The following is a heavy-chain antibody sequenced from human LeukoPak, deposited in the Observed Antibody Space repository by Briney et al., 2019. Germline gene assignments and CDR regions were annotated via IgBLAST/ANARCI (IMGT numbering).Heavy chain of an antibody. CDR3: ASGSTYYDILTGYYLGY. J-gene: IGHJ4*02. V-gene: IGHV3-7*01. D-gene: IGHD3-9*01. Sequence: GGSLRLSCAASGFTFSSYWMSWVRQAPGKGLEWVANIKQDGSEKYYVDSVKGRFTISRDNAKNSLYLQMNSLRAEDTAVYYCASGSTYYDILTGYYLGYWGQGTLVTVSS. CDR2: IKQDGSEK. CDR1: GFTFSSYW.